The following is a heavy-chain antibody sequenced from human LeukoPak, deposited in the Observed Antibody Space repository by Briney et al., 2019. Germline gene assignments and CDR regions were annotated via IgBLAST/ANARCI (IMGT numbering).Heavy chain of an antibody. D-gene: IGHD2-2*01. J-gene: IGHJ5*02. CDR3: ARDSAVVVVPANEAWFDP. V-gene: IGHV3-21*01. CDR2: ISSSSSYI. Sequence: GGSLRLSCAASGFTFSSYSMNWVRQAPGKGLEWVSSISSSSSYIYYADSVKGRLTISRDNAKNSLYLQMNSLRAEDTAVYYCARDSAVVVVPANEAWFDPWGQGTLVTVSS. CDR1: GFTFSSYS.